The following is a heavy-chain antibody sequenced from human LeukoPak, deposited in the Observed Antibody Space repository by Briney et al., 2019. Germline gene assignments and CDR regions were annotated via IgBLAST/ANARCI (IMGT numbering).Heavy chain of an antibody. Sequence: PGGSLRLSCAASGFTFSDHYMSWIRQAPGKGLEWVSYISSSGSNIYCVDSVKGRFTISRDNAKSSLSLQMNSLRAEDTAVYYCARNTGELDYWGQGTLVTVSS. CDR3: ARNTGELDY. J-gene: IGHJ4*02. D-gene: IGHD7-27*01. CDR2: ISSSGSNI. CDR1: GFTFSDHY. V-gene: IGHV3-11*01.